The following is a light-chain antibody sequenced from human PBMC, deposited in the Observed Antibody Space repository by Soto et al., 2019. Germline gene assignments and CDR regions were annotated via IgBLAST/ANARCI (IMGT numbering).Light chain of an antibody. V-gene: IGKV3-20*01. Sequence: EIVFTQSPGTLSLSPGERANPSRQATQSVSSSYLAWYQQKPGQAPRLLIYCASSRATGIPDRFSGSGSGTDFTLPISRLEPEDFAVYYCQQYIDWPPYTFGQGTKLEIK. CDR1: QSVSSSY. J-gene: IGKJ2*01. CDR2: CAS. CDR3: QQYIDWPPYT.